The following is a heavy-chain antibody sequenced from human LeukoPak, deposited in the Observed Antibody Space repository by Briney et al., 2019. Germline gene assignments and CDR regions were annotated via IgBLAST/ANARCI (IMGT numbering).Heavy chain of an antibody. Sequence: SETLSLTCAVHGESFSGYQWTWIRQPPGKGQEWIGEINDSGSTNYNPSLKSRVTISVDTSKNQFSLKLSSVSAADTAVYYCARGGRQWLIYLWFDPWGQGTRVTVSS. D-gene: IGHD6-19*01. V-gene: IGHV4-34*01. J-gene: IGHJ5*02. CDR1: GESFSGYQ. CDR3: ARGGRQWLIYLWFDP. CDR2: INDSGST.